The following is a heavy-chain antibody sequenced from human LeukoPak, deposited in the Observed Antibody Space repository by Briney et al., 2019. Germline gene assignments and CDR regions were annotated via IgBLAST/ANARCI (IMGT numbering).Heavy chain of an antibody. V-gene: IGHV3-30-3*01. CDR2: ISYDGSNK. Sequence: GRSLRLSCAASGFTFSSYAMHWVRQAPGKGLEWVAVISYDGSNKYYAGSVKGRFTISRDNSKNTLYLQMNSLRAEDTAVYYCAKDSLRYFDWLFTPSYYFDYWGQGTLVTVSS. J-gene: IGHJ4*02. CDR3: AKDSLRYFDWLFTPSYYFDY. D-gene: IGHD3-9*01. CDR1: GFTFSSYA.